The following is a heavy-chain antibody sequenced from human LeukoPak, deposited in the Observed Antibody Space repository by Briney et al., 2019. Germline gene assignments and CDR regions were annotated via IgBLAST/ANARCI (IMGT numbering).Heavy chain of an antibody. CDR2: IYYSGST. D-gene: IGHD3-22*01. Sequence: SETLSLTCTVSGGSISSYYWSWIRQPPGKGLEWIGYIYYSGSTNYNPSLKSRVTISVDTSKNQFSLKLSSVTAADTAVYYCARQRDYHDSSGYYSRIFDYWGQGTLVTVSS. CDR1: GGSISSYY. V-gene: IGHV4-59*12. CDR3: ARQRDYHDSSGYYSRIFDY. J-gene: IGHJ4*02.